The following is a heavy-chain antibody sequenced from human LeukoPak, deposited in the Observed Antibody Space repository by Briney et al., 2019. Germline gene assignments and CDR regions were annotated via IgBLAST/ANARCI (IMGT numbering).Heavy chain of an antibody. D-gene: IGHD5-18*01. V-gene: IGHV3-48*02. J-gene: IGHJ4*02. CDR1: GFTFSSYS. CDR3: ATGYSYGQSY. CDR2: ISSSSTI. Sequence: KPGGSLRLSCAASGFTFSSYSMNWVRQAPGKGLEWVSYISSSSTIYYADSVKGRFTISRDNAKNSLYLQMNSLRDEDTAVYYCATGYSYGQSYWGQGTLVTVSS.